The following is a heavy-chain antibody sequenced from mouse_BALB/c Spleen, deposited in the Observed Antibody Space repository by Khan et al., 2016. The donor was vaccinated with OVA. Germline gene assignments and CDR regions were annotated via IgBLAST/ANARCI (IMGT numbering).Heavy chain of an antibody. CDR2: IDPENGNT. CDR1: GFNIKDYY. CDR3: ARAGYSPWFAY. D-gene: IGHD2-3*01. V-gene: IGHV14-1*02. J-gene: IGHJ3*01. Sequence: EVQLQQSGAELVRPGALVKLSCKASGFNIKDYYIHWVKQRPEQGLEWIGWIDPENGNTIYDPKFQGKANITADTSSNTAYLHFSSLTSEDTAVYYCARAGYSPWFAYWGQWTLVTVSA.